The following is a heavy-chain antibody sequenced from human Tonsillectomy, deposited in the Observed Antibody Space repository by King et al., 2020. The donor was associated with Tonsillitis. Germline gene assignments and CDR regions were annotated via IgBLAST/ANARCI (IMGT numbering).Heavy chain of an antibody. CDR2: ISGGGSST. V-gene: IGHV3-23*04. Sequence: VQLVESGGGLVQPGGSLRLSCGASGYTFSRYGMSWVRQAPGKGLEGVSDISGGGSSTYYADSVKGRYTISRDNAKNSLYLQMDRLRAEDTAVYYCAKDLLSGTAVDAFENW. D-gene: IGHD1-26*01. CDR1: GYTFSRYG. CDR3: AKDLLSGTAVDAFEN. J-gene: IGHJ3*02.